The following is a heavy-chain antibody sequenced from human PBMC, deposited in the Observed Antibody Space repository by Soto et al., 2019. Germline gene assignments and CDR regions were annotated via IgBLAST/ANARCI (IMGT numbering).Heavy chain of an antibody. CDR2: IYYSGST. CDR3: ARRLYDFRVDP. Sequence: QLQLQESGPGLVKPSETLSLTCTVSGGSISSSSYYWGWIRQPPGKGLEWIGSIYYSGSTYYNPSPKSRVTISVDTSKNQFSLKLSSVTAADTAVYYCARRLYDFRVDPWGQGTLVTVSS. J-gene: IGHJ5*02. CDR1: GGSISSSSYY. D-gene: IGHD3-3*01. V-gene: IGHV4-39*01.